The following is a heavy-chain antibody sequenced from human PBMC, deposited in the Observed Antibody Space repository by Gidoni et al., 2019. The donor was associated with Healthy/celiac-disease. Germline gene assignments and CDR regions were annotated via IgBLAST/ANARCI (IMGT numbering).Heavy chain of an antibody. CDR3: ARNIVVVPAHYYYYGMDV. V-gene: IGHV4-61*02. J-gene: IGHJ6*02. CDR2: IYTSGST. D-gene: IGHD2-2*01. Sequence: QVQLQESGPGLVKPSQTLSLTCTVSGGSISSGRYYWSWIRQPAGKGLEWIGRIYTSGSTNYNPSLKSRVTISVDTSKNQFSLKLSSVTAADTAVYYCARNIVVVPAHYYYYGMDVWGQGTTVTVSS. CDR1: GGSISSGRYY.